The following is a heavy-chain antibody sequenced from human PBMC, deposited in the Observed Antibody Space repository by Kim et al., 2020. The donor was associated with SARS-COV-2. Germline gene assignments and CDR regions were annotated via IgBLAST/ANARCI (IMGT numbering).Heavy chain of an antibody. CDR3: ARENSYGNYFDY. J-gene: IGHJ4*02. D-gene: IGHD5-18*01. V-gene: IGHV3-7*01. Sequence: YYVDSVKGRFTISRDNAKNSLYLQMNSLRAEDTAVYYCARENSYGNYFDYWGQGTLVTVSS.